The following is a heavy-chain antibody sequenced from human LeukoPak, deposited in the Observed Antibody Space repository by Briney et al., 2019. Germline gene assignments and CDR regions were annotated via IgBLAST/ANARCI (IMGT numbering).Heavy chain of an antibody. V-gene: IGHV3-23*01. CDR3: ARESRYYDILTGQGPYPYFDY. D-gene: IGHD3-9*01. CDR2: ISGSGGRI. Sequence: GGSLRLSCAASGFTFSSYSMSWVRQAPGKGLEWVSSISGSGGRIDYADSVKGRFTISRDNSKNTLSLQMNSLTAADTAVYYCARESRYYDILTGQGPYPYFDYWGQGTLVTVSS. CDR1: GFTFSSYS. J-gene: IGHJ4*02.